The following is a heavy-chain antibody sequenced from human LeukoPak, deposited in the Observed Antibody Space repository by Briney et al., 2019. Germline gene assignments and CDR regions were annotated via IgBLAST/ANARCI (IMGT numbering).Heavy chain of an antibody. CDR2: ISSSSSYI. CDR1: GFTFSSYS. D-gene: IGHD4-17*01. V-gene: IGHV3-21*01. Sequence: GGSLRLSCAASGFTFSSYSMNWVRQAPGKGLEWVSSISSSSSYIYYADSVKGRFTISRDNAKNSLYLQMNSLRAEDTAVYYCARYYGDYEPAEVDYWGQGTLVTVSS. CDR3: ARYYGDYEPAEVDY. J-gene: IGHJ4*02.